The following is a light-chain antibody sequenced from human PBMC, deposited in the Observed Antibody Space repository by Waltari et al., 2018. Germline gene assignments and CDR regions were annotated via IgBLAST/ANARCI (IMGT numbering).Light chain of an antibody. CDR2: AAS. CDR1: QDIGSS. Sequence: ISITQSPSFLSASTGDRVTISCRVSQDIGSSLAWYQQKPGKAPDLLIFAASTLKSGVPSRFSGSGSGTDFTLTISRMQSEDCATYYCQQYLTFPYTFGQGTKLEI. V-gene: IGKV1D-8*01. J-gene: IGKJ2*01. CDR3: QQYLTFPYT.